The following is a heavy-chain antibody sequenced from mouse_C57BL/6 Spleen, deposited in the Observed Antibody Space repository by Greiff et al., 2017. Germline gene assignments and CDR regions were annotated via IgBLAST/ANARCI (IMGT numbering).Heavy chain of an antibody. CDR3: AMGYGYSWFAY. V-gene: IGHV1-74*01. D-gene: IGHD2-2*01. CDR2: IHPSDSDT. Sequence: QVQLKQPGAELVKPGASVKVSCKASGYTFTSYWMHWVKQRPGQGLEWIGRIHPSDSDTNYNQKFKGKATLTVDKSSSTAYMQLSSLTSEDSAVYYCAMGYGYSWFAYWGQGTLVTVSA. CDR1: GYTFTSYW. J-gene: IGHJ3*01.